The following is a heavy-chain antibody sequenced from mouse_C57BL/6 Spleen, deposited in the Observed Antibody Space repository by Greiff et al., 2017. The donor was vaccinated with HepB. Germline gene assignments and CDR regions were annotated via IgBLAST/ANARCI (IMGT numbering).Heavy chain of an antibody. CDR3: ARRSVSLGNSFDY. D-gene: IGHD2-14*01. Sequence: VQLQQPGAELVKPGASVKLSCKASGYTFTSYWMQWVKQRPGQGLEWIGEIDPSDSYTNYNQKFKGKATLTVDTSSSTAYMQLSSLTSEDSAVYYCARRSVSLGNSFDYWGQGTTLTVSS. J-gene: IGHJ2*01. CDR1: GYTFTSYW. CDR2: IDPSDSYT. V-gene: IGHV1-50*01.